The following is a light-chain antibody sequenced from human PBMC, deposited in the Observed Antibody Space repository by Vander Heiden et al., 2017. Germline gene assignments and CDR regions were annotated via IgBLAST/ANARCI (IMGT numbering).Light chain of an antibody. CDR3: QQYRA. V-gene: IGKV1-5*03. Sequence: DIQMTQSPSTLSASVGDRVTITCRASQSISSWLAWYQQKPGKAPKLLIYKASSLESGVTARFSGSGSGTEFTLTISSLQHDDFATYYCQQYRAFGGGTKVEIK. J-gene: IGKJ4*01. CDR2: KAS. CDR1: QSISSW.